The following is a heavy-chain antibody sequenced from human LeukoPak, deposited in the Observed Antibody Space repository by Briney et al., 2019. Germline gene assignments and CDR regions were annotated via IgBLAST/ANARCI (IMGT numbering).Heavy chain of an antibody. Sequence: TSSETLSLTCTVSGGSISSSNYYWGWIRQTPGKGLEWIGSIYYSGSTYYNSSLKSRVTISIDTSKNHFSLMLSSVTAADTAVYYCARHSAMTTGYFPHWGQGTLVTVSS. CDR1: GGSISSSNYY. CDR2: IYYSGST. D-gene: IGHD1-1*01. CDR3: ARHSAMTTGYFPH. J-gene: IGHJ1*01. V-gene: IGHV4-39*01.